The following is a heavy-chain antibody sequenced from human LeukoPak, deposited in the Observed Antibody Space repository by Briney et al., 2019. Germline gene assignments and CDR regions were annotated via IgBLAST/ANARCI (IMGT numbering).Heavy chain of an antibody. D-gene: IGHD6-13*01. J-gene: IGHJ4*02. CDR1: GFTFNSYA. CDR2: ISGSGGST. V-gene: IGHV3-23*01. CDR3: VKPAASRKVAYYFDY. Sequence: GGSLRLSCAASGFTFNSYAMSWVRQAPGKGLEWVSAISGSGGSTYYADSVKGRFTISRDNSKNTLYLQMNSLRAEDTAVYYCVKPAASRKVAYYFDYWGQGTLVTVSS.